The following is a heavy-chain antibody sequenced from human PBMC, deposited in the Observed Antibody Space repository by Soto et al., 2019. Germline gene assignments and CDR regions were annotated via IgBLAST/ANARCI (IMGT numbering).Heavy chain of an antibody. V-gene: IGHV3-23*01. Sequence: GGSLRLSCAASGFTFSSYAMSWVRQAPGKGLEWVSAISGSGGSTYYADSVKGRFTISRDNSKNTLYLQMNSLRAEDTAVYYCAKPPLYYYDSRGDVAAPLPNWFDSWGQGTLVTVSS. J-gene: IGHJ5*01. CDR1: GFTFSSYA. D-gene: IGHD3-22*01. CDR3: AKPPLYYYDSRGDVAAPLPNWFDS. CDR2: ISGSGGST.